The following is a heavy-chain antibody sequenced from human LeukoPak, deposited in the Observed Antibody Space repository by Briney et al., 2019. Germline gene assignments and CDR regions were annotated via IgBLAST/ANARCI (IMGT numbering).Heavy chain of an antibody. J-gene: IGHJ3*02. CDR3: AKSVGPNVYYSLSAFDI. Sequence: GGSLRLSCAASEFTLSRYAVSWVRQAPGKGLEWVSSISASGSSTYYADSVNGRFTISRDNSKNTLYLQMNRLRAEDTAVYYCAKSVGPNVYYSLSAFDIWGQGTLVTVSS. CDR2: ISASGSST. V-gene: IGHV3-23*01. CDR1: EFTLSRYA. D-gene: IGHD3-10*01.